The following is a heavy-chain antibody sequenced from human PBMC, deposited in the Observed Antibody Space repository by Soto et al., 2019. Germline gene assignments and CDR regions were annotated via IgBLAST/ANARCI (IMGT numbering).Heavy chain of an antibody. Sequence: SETLSLTCTVSADSISSSAYYWSWIRQHPEKGLEWMGYISYTASTSYNPSLKNRVTISVDASKNQFYLKLRSVTAADTAVYYCARGMAEEQIFYYFDYWGQGALVTVSS. CDR2: ISYTAST. D-gene: IGHD3-9*01. CDR1: ADSISSSAYY. J-gene: IGHJ4*02. V-gene: IGHV4-31*03. CDR3: ARGMAEEQIFYYFDY.